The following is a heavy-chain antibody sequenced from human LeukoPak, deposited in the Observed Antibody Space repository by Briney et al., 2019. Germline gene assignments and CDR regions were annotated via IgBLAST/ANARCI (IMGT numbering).Heavy chain of an antibody. D-gene: IGHD2-15*01. V-gene: IGHV4-61*02. CDR2: IYTSGST. CDR3: ARNKQHRDIHAFDI. CDR1: GGSISSGSYY. Sequence: SETLSLTCTVSGGSISSGSYYWSWIRQPAGKGLEWIGRIYTSGSTNYNPSLKSRVTISVDTSKNQFSLKLSSVTAADTAVYYCARNKQHRDIHAFDIWGQGAMVTVSS. J-gene: IGHJ3*02.